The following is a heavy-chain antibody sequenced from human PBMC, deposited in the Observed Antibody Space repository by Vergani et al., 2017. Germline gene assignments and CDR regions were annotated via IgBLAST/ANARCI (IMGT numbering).Heavy chain of an antibody. J-gene: IGHJ3*01. D-gene: IGHD2-2*01. CDR1: GFTFNSYA. V-gene: IGHV3-23*01. CDR2: INNNGGST. CDR3: AKVCGSTSCPYGGGAFDV. Sequence: QLLESGGGLIQPGGSLRLSCAASGFTFNSYAMTWVRQAPGKGLEWVSVINNNGGSTYYADSVKGRFTISRDNSKNTLYLQMTDLRAEDAATYYCAKVCGSTSCPYGGGAFDVWGHGTMVTVSS.